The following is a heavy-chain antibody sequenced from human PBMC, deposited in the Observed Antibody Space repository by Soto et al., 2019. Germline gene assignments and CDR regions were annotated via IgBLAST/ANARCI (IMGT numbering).Heavy chain of an antibody. D-gene: IGHD1-26*01. CDR1: GFIFSSYW. Sequence: EVQLVESGGGLAQPGGSLRLSCAASGFIFSSYWMHWVRQAPGKGLVWVSRINSDGSRTSYADSVKGRFTISRDNAKNTLNLQMNSLRAEETAVYYCARVSVGAYSVDYWGQGILVTFSS. CDR3: ARVSVGAYSVDY. CDR2: INSDGSRT. V-gene: IGHV3-74*01. J-gene: IGHJ4*02.